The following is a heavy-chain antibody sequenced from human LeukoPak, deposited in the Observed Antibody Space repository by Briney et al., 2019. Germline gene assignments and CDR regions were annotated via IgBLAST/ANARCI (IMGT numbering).Heavy chain of an antibody. Sequence: GGSLRLSCAASGFTFSSYAMHWVRQAPGKGLEWVAVISYDGSNKYYADSVKGRFTISRDNSKNTLYLQMNSLRAEDTAVYYCARVILNSSSPLIDYWGQGTLVTVSS. CDR2: ISYDGSNK. V-gene: IGHV3-30-3*01. CDR1: GFTFSSYA. D-gene: IGHD6-6*01. J-gene: IGHJ4*02. CDR3: ARVILNSSSPLIDY.